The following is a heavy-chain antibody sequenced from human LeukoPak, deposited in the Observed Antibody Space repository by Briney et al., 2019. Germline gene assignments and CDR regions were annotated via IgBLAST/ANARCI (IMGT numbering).Heavy chain of an antibody. V-gene: IGHV4-34*01. CDR2: INHSGST. J-gene: IGHJ5*02. CDR3: ARAHDYGDPITTLLFDP. CDR1: GGSFSGYY. Sequence: SETLSLTCAVYGGSFSGYYWSWIRQPPGKGLEWIGEINHSGSTNYNPSLKSRVTISVDTSKNQFSLKLSSVTAADTAVYYWARAHDYGDPITTLLFDPWGQGTLVTVSS. D-gene: IGHD4-17*01.